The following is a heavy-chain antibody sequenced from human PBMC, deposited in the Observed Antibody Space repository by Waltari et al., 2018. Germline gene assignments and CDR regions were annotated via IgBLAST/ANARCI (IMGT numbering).Heavy chain of an antibody. Sequence: EVQVVESGGDLVQPGGSLRLSCAASGFSFSDAWMGWVRQAPGKGLEWVGNIKTDGSTKYYVGSVKGRFTISRDNAKNSLYLQMNSLRAEDTAVYYCARHGDFCFDYWGQGILVTVSS. CDR3: ARHGDFCFDY. CDR2: IKTDGSTK. J-gene: IGHJ4*02. V-gene: IGHV3-7*01. CDR1: GFSFSDAW.